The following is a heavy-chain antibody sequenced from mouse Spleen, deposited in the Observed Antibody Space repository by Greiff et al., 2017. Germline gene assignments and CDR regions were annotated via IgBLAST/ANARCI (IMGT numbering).Heavy chain of an antibody. D-gene: IGHD2-14*01. CDR2: ISSGGGNT. Sequence: VKVGESGGGLVKPGGFLKPSCSAPGFTFSSHTMSWVCQNPAKRAGWGATISSGGGNTYYPDSVKGRFTISRDNARNTLYLQMSSLRSEDTAMYYCARQRYDDAMDYWGQGTSVTVSS. V-gene: IGHV5-9*04. J-gene: IGHJ4*01. CDR1: GFTFSSHT. CDR3: ARQRYDDAMDY.